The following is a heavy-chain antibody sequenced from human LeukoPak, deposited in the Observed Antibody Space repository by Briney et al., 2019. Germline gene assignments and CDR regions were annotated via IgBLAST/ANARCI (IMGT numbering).Heavy chain of an antibody. Sequence: GGSLRLSCAASGFTFRRYGMHWVRQAPGKGLEWVAVIWNDGSNEYYADSVKGRFTISRDNSKNTLYLQMNSLKAEDTAVYYCARDPDGYRQGHHFDYWGQGTLVTVSS. CDR1: GFTFRRYG. V-gene: IGHV3-33*01. D-gene: IGHD5-18*01. J-gene: IGHJ4*02. CDR3: ARDPDGYRQGHHFDY. CDR2: IWNDGSNE.